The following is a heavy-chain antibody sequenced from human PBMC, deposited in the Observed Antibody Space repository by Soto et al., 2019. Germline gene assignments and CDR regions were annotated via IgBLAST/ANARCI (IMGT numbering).Heavy chain of an antibody. CDR3: ARGVQGYGDHFDY. CDR1: GGSISSYY. Sequence: QVQLQESGPGLVKPSETLSLTCTVSGGSISSYYWSWIRQPPGKGLEWIGYIYYSGRTNYNPSLKGRGXXAXDTXKNQFALKLSSVTAADTAVYYCARGVQGYGDHFDYWGQGTLVTVSS. CDR2: IYYSGRT. D-gene: IGHD4-17*01. V-gene: IGHV4-59*01. J-gene: IGHJ4*02.